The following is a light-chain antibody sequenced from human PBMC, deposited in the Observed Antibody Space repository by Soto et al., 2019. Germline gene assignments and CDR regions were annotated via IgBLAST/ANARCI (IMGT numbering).Light chain of an antibody. V-gene: IGKV3-15*01. CDR2: GAF. Sequence: EIMMTQSPATLPVSPGERATLSCRASQSAGTNLAWYQQKPGQAPRLLIHGAFTRATGIPARFSGSGSGTEFTLTISSLQSEDFAVFYCQQYNQWPITFGQGTKVDIK. J-gene: IGKJ1*01. CDR1: QSAGTN. CDR3: QQYNQWPIT.